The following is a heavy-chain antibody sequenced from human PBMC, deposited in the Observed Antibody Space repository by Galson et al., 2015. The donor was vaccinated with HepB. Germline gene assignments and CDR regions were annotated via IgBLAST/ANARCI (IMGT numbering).Heavy chain of an antibody. J-gene: IGHJ2*01. V-gene: IGHV4-61*01. CDR2: IYSSENT. D-gene: IGHD1-1*01. Sequence: SETLSLTCTVSGGSVDGGRFFWSWLRQPPGKGLEWMAYIYSSENTNYNPSLKSRATISLDKSKNQFSLKLISVTAADTAVYFCARNPLGYTDNWTTFWYFDLWGRGTLVTVSS. CDR3: ARNPLGYTDNWTTFWYFDL. CDR1: GGSVDGGRFF.